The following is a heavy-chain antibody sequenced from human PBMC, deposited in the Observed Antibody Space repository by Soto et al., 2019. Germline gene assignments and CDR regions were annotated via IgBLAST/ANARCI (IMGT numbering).Heavy chain of an antibody. Sequence: PGGSLRLSCAASGFTFSNYAIHWVRQSPGQGLEWVASISYNGNNKYYATSGKGRFSISRENSSNTLFLQMNSLRPEDTAVYFCASGGSMTGPDDDYWGQGTLVTVSS. CDR3: ASGGSMTGPDDDY. CDR2: ISYNGNNK. D-gene: IGHD1-20*01. V-gene: IGHV3-30-3*01. J-gene: IGHJ4*02. CDR1: GFTFSNYA.